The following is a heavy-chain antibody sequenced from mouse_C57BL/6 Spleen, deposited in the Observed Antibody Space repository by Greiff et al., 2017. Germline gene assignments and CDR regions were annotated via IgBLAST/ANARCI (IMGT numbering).Heavy chain of an antibody. J-gene: IGHJ1*03. D-gene: IGHD1-1*01. V-gene: IGHV1-18*01. CDR3: ARRTYGSSLNWYFDV. CDR1: GYTFTDYN. CDR2: INPNNGGT. Sequence: EVQLQQSGPELVKPGASVKIPCKASGYTFTDYNMDWVKQSPGKSLEWIGDINPNNGGTIYNQKFKGKATLTVDKSSSTAYMELRSLTSDDTAVYYWARRTYGSSLNWYFDVWGTGTTVTVSS.